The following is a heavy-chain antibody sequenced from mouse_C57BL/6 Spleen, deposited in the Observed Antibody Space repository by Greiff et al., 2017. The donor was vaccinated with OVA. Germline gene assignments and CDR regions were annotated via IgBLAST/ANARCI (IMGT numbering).Heavy chain of an antibody. D-gene: IGHD3-2*02. CDR1: GYTFTSYW. V-gene: IGHV1-52*01. J-gene: IGHJ1*03. Sequence: QVHVKQSGAELVRPGSSVKLSCKASGYTFTSYWMHWVKQRPIQGLEWIGNIDPSDSETHYNQKFKDKATLTVDKSSSTAYMQLSSLTSEDSAVYYCARSFQGYFDVWGTGTTVTVSS. CDR3: ARSFQGYFDV. CDR2: IDPSDSET.